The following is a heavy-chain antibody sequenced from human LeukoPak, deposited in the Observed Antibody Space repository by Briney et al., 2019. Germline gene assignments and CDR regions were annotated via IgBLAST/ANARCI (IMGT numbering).Heavy chain of an antibody. D-gene: IGHD6-13*01. CDR2: IYRGGST. CDR3: ARVGYSSSWYYFDY. Sequence: GRSLRLSCAASGFTVSSNYMSWVRQAPGKGLEWVSVIYRGGSTYYADSVKGRFTISRDNSKNTLYLQMNSLRAEDTAVYYCARVGYSSSWYYFDYWGQGTLVTVSS. V-gene: IGHV3-53*01. J-gene: IGHJ4*02. CDR1: GFTVSSNY.